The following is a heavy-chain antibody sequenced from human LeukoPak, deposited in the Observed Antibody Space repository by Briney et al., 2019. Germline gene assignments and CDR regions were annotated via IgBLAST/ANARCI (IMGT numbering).Heavy chain of an antibody. Sequence: GSLRLSCAASGFTFSSYAMSWVRQAPGKGLEWIGSIYYSGSTYYNPSLKSRVTISVDTSKNQFSLKLSSVTAADTAVYYCARNGYGDYGPMYNWFDPWGQGTLVTVSS. CDR3: ARNGYGDYGPMYNWFDP. CDR2: IYYSGST. J-gene: IGHJ5*02. V-gene: IGHV4-38-2*01. CDR1: GFTFSSYA. D-gene: IGHD4-17*01.